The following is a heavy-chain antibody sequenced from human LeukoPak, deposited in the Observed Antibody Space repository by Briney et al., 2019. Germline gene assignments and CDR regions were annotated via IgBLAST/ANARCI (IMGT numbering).Heavy chain of an antibody. CDR2: ISGSGGST. J-gene: IGHJ4*02. D-gene: IGHD3-10*01. CDR1: GFTFSSYA. CDR3: AKDDDYGSGSR. V-gene: IGHV3-23*01. Sequence: PGGSLRLSCAASGFTFSSYAMSWVRQAPGKGLEWVSAISGSGGSTYYADSVKGRFTTSRDNSKNTLYLQMNSLRAEDMAVYYCAKDDDYGSGSRWGQGTLVTVSS.